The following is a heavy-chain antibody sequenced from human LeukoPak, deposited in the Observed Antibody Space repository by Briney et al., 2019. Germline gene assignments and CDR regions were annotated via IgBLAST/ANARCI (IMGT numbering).Heavy chain of an antibody. Sequence: GASVKVSCKASGYTLTDYYMHWVRQAPGQGLEWMGWINPNSGGTNSAQKFQGRVTMTRDTSISTAYMELSRLTSDDTAVYYCARGLSGYSGHSVYYYGMDVWGQGTTVTVSS. CDR3: ARGLSGYSGHSVYYYGMDV. CDR2: INPNSGGT. D-gene: IGHD5-12*01. CDR1: GYTLTDYY. V-gene: IGHV1-2*02. J-gene: IGHJ6*02.